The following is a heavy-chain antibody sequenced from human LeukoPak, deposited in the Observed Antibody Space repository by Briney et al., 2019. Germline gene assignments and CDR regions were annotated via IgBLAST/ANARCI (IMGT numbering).Heavy chain of an antibody. CDR2: INWNGGST. Sequence: PGGSLRLSCAASGFTFDDYGMSWVRQAPGKGLEWVSGINWNGGSTGYADSVRGRFTISRDNAKNSLYLQMNSLRAEDTALYYCARDGGGYCSGGSCYGDYWGQGTLFTVSS. J-gene: IGHJ4*02. CDR3: ARDGGGYCSGGSCYGDY. CDR1: GFTFDDYG. D-gene: IGHD2-15*01. V-gene: IGHV3-20*04.